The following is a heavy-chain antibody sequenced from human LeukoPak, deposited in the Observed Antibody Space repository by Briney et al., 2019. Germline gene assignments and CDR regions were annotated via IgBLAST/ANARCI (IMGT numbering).Heavy chain of an antibody. D-gene: IGHD1-1*01. Sequence: GGSLRLSCSASGFTFTSHVMHWVRQAPGKGLQYVSGISMNGQTTYYAGSVKGRFTISRDSAKNTVYLQMNSLTAEDPAVYYCVREGLERRTNFDYWGQGTLVSVSS. CDR1: GFTFTSHV. J-gene: IGHJ4*02. V-gene: IGHV3-64D*06. CDR3: VREGLERRTNFDY. CDR2: ISMNGQTT.